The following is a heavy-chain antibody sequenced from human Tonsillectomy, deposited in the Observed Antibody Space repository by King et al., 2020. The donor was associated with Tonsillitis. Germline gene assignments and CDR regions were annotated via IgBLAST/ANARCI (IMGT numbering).Heavy chain of an antibody. Sequence: VQLVESGGGLVQPGGSLRLSCGASGFTFSNSWMGWVRQAPGKGLEWVANIKKDGTSKYYLDSVEGRFTISRDNAENSLYLQMNSLRDEDTAVYYCAKHGYWAFDYWGQGTLVTVSS. V-gene: IGHV3-7*01. CDR1: GFTFSNSW. D-gene: IGHD4-17*01. J-gene: IGHJ4*02. CDR2: IKKDGTSK. CDR3: AKHGYWAFDY.